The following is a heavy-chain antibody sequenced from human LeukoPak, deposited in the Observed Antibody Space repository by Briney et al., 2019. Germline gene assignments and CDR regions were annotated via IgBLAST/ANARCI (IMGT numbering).Heavy chain of an antibody. D-gene: IGHD6-13*01. CDR1: GFTFSSYG. Sequence: GGSLRLSCAASGFTFSSYGMHWVRQAPGKGLEWEAFIRYDGSNKYYADSVKGRFTISRDNSKNTLYLQMNSLRAEDTAVYYCAKGMYSSSWYFDYWGQGTLVTVSS. CDR3: AKGMYSSSWYFDY. J-gene: IGHJ4*02. CDR2: IRYDGSNK. V-gene: IGHV3-30*02.